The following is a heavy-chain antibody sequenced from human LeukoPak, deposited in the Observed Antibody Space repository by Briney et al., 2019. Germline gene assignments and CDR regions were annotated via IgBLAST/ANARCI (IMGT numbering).Heavy chain of an antibody. V-gene: IGHV3-7*01. D-gene: IGHD3-3*01. CDR2: IDGDGSTE. Sequence: GGSPRLSCVASGFTLSSYWMSWFRQAPGKGLEWVANIDGDGSTEAYVDSLKGRFTISRDNAKNSLYLQMNNLRVEDTAVYYCARGGAAFAESVYWGQGTLVTVSS. CDR1: GFTLSSYW. J-gene: IGHJ4*02. CDR3: ARGGAAFAESVY.